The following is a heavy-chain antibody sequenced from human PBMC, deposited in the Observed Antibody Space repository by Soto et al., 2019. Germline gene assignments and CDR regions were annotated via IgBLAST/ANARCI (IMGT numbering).Heavy chain of an antibody. CDR3: ARMATFGSLNWFDP. D-gene: IGHD3-16*01. J-gene: IGHJ5*02. CDR1: GYIFTNND. Sequence: GASVKVSCKASGYIFTNNDVSWVRQATGQGLEWMGWMNPGSGDTGYAQKFQGRVTVTRDISIATAYMELSSLRSDDTAIYYCARMATFGSLNWFDPWGQGTLVTISS. CDR2: MNPGSGDT. V-gene: IGHV1-8*01.